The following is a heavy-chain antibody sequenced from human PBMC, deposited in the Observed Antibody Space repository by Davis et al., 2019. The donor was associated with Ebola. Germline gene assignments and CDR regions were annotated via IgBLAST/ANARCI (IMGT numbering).Heavy chain of an antibody. V-gene: IGHV3-23*01. CDR3: AKDTSNIWFDI. J-gene: IGHJ3*02. CDR2: LGTSADA. D-gene: IGHD1-26*01. CDR1: GFVFRNYV. Sequence: GESLKISCAASGFVFRNYVMSWVRQAPGKGLEWVPTLGTSADAYYADSVKCRFTISRDNSKNTLYLQMNGLRVEDTAIYYCAKDTSNIWFDIWGQGTMVTVSS.